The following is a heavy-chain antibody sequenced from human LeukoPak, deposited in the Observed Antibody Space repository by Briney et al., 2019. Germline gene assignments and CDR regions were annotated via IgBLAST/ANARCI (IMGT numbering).Heavy chain of an antibody. D-gene: IGHD6-13*01. V-gene: IGHV1-2*02. CDR1: GYTFTGYY. Sequence: ASVKVSCKASGYTFTGYYMHWVRQAPGQGLEWMGWVNPNNGGTNYAQKFQGRVTMTRDTSINTGYMELSRLRSDDTAVYYCATAPRYSSSRPPFDYWGQGTLVTVSS. J-gene: IGHJ4*02. CDR2: VNPNNGGT. CDR3: ATAPRYSSSRPPFDY.